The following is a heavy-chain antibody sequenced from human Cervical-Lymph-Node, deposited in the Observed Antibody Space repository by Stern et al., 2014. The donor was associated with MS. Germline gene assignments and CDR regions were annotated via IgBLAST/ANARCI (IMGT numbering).Heavy chain of an antibody. V-gene: IGHV2-70*11. CDR3: AVSLWFGGQESWFDP. CDR2: IGWDDDK. Sequence: ESGPALVKPRQTLTLTCTFSGFSLTTSGMYVSWIRQPPGQALEWLARIGWDDDKYYRTSLKTRLTISKDTAKNQVVLTMTNMDPVDTATYYCAVSLWFGGQESWFDPWGQGTPVTVSS. CDR1: GFSLTTSGMY. D-gene: IGHD3-10*01. J-gene: IGHJ5*02.